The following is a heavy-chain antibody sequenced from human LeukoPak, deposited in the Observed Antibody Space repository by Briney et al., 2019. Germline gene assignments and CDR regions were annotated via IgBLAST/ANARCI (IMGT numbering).Heavy chain of an antibody. Sequence: GRSLRLSRAASGFTFSNYALNWVRQAPGKGLEWVSGISNSGGTTYYADSVKGRFTISRDNSKNTLYLQMNSLRAEDTAVYYCAKSGCSSTSCYSILSGWLDPWGQGTLVTVSS. CDR3: AKSGCSSTSCYSILSGWLDP. J-gene: IGHJ5*02. V-gene: IGHV3-23*01. CDR2: ISNSGGTT. CDR1: GFTFSNYA. D-gene: IGHD2-2*02.